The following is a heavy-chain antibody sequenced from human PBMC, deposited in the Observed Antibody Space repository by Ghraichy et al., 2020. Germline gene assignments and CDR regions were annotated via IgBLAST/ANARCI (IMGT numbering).Heavy chain of an antibody. J-gene: IGHJ6*02. V-gene: IGHV4-34*01. Sequence: SETLSLTCAVYGGSFSGYYWSWIRQPPGKGLEWIGEINHSGSTNYNPSLKSRVTISVDTSKNQFSLKLSSVTAADTAVYYCARLSLLWFRELSTASLSYYYYGMDVWGQGTTVTVSS. CDR3: ARLSLLWFRELSTASLSYYYYGMDV. CDR2: INHSGST. D-gene: IGHD3-10*01. CDR1: GGSFSGYY.